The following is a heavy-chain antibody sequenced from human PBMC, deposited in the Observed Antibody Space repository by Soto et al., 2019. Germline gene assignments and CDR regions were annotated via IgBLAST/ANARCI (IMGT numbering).Heavy chain of an antibody. CDR3: ARDIVEYYDYVWGSYRSNWFDP. CDR2: INAGNGNT. V-gene: IGHV1-3*01. D-gene: IGHD3-16*02. J-gene: IGHJ5*02. Sequence: ASVKVSCKASGYTFASYARHWVRQAPGQRLEWMGWINAGNGNTKYSQKFQGRVTITRDTSASTAYMELSSLRSEDTAVYYCARDIVEYYDYVWGSYRSNWFDPWGQGTLVTVSS. CDR1: GYTFASYA.